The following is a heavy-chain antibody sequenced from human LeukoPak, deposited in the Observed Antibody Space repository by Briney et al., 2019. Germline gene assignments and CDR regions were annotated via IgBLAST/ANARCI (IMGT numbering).Heavy chain of an antibody. CDR3: AKRGSGSPRSYYYYYMDG. D-gene: IGHD3-10*01. CDR2: INPNSGGT. CDR1: GYTFTGYY. Sequence: GASVKVSCKASGYTFTGYYMHWVRQAPGQGLEWMGWINPNSGGTNYAQKFQGRVTMTRDTSISTAYMELSRLRSDDTAVYYCAKRGSGSPRSYYYYYMDGWGKGTTVTVS. J-gene: IGHJ6*03. V-gene: IGHV1-2*02.